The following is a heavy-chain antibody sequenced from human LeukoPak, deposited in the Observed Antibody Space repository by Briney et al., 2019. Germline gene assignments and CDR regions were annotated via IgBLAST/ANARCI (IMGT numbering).Heavy chain of an antibody. J-gene: IGHJ4*02. Sequence: SETLSLTCAVYGGSFSGYYWSWIRQPPGKGLEWIGRIYTSGSTNYNPSLKSRVTISVDTSKNQFSLKLSSVTAADTAVYYCARDAYYYDSSGSLFDYWGQGTLVTVSS. D-gene: IGHD3-22*01. V-gene: IGHV4-59*10. CDR2: IYTSGST. CDR1: GGSFSGYY. CDR3: ARDAYYYDSSGSLFDY.